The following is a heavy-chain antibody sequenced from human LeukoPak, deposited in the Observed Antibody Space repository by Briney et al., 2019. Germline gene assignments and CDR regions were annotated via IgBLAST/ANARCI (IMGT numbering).Heavy chain of an antibody. D-gene: IGHD3-16*02. CDR2: ISTSGSST. V-gene: IGHV3-23*01. Sequence: GGSLRLSCAASGFTFSSYAMSWVRQAPAQGLEWVSAISTSGSSTYYADSVKGRFTISRDNSKNTLYLQMNSLRVEDTAVYYCAIPGPSYRRFDHWGQGTLVTVSS. CDR3: AIPGPSYRRFDH. J-gene: IGHJ4*02. CDR1: GFTFSSYA.